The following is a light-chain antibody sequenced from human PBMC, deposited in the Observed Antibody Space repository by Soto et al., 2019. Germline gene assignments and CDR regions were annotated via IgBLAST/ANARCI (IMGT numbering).Light chain of an antibody. Sequence: EILMTQSPATLSVSPGDRATLSCRASQSVSNNLAWYQQRPGQAPRLLIYGASTRATGIPARFSGSGSGTEFTLTISRLEPEDFAVYYCQQYGNSLPWTFGQGTKVDIK. CDR1: QSVSNN. CDR3: QQYGNSLPWT. V-gene: IGKV3-15*01. CDR2: GAS. J-gene: IGKJ1*01.